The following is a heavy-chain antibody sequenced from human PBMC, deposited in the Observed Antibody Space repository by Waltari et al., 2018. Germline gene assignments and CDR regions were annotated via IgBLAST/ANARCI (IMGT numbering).Heavy chain of an antibody. CDR2: ISYDGSNK. D-gene: IGHD1-26*01. V-gene: IGHV3-30*17. CDR3: ARVPLFYSGDYYYYGMDV. J-gene: IGHJ6*02. Sequence: QVQLVESGGGVVQSGRSLRLSCAASGFTFRSYAMHWVRQAQGQGREWVAVISYDGSNKYYADSGKGRFTISRDNSKNTLYLQRNSLRAEDTAVYYCARVPLFYSGDYYYYGMDVWGQGTTVTVAS. CDR1: GFTFRSYA.